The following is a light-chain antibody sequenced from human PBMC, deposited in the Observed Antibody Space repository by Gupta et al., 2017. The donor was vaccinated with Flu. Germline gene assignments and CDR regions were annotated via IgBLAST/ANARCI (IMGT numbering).Light chain of an antibody. Sequence: EIVLTQSPATLSLSPGERATLSCRASHSVNSCLAWYQQKLGQAPRLLIFGASNRATGIPARLSGSRSETDFTLTINSLEPEGFAVYYCQQCANCPLTFGGGTKVEIK. CDR1: HSVNSC. V-gene: IGKV3-11*01. CDR2: GAS. CDR3: QQCANCPLT. J-gene: IGKJ4*01.